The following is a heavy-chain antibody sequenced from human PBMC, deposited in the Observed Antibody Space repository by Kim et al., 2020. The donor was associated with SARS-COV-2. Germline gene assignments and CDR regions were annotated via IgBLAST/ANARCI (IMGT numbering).Heavy chain of an antibody. J-gene: IGHJ4*01. V-gene: IGHV4-39*01. D-gene: IGHD3-10*01. CDR3: ARQTSLLFGDDNYC. Sequence: SETLSLTCTVSGGSISSGRYYWGWVRQPPGKGLEWIATMYYSGRTYYNPSLESRVTLSVDTSKNGVSLKLTSVTAADTAVYYCARQTSLLFGDDNYCWG. CDR1: GGSISSGRYY. CDR2: MYYSGRT.